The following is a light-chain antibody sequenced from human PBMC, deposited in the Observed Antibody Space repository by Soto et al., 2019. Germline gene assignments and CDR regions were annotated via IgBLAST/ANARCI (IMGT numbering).Light chain of an antibody. CDR3: SSSTPTRGLV. J-gene: IGLJ1*01. V-gene: IGLV2-14*01. CDR1: SSDLTYNS. CDR2: DVS. Sequence: QSALTQPASVSGSLGQSISISCTEDSSDLTYNSVSWYQHHPHKAPKLIIYDVSYRPSGVSTRFSGSQSADSASLTISGLQAEDEADYYCSSSTPTRGLVFGSGTKVTVL.